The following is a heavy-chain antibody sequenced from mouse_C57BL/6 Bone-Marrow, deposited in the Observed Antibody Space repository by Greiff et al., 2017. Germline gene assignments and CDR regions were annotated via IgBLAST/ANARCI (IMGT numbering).Heavy chain of an antibody. D-gene: IGHD2-1*01. Sequence: EVQGVESGGGLVKPGGSLKLSCAASGFTFSSYAMSWVRQTPEKRLEWVATISDGGSYTYYPDKVKGRFTISRDNAKNNLYLQMSHLKSEDAAMYYCARGCFYDGNPADYWGQGTTLTVSS. CDR1: GFTFSSYA. CDR3: ARGCFYDGNPADY. CDR2: ISDGGSYT. V-gene: IGHV5-4*01. J-gene: IGHJ2*01.